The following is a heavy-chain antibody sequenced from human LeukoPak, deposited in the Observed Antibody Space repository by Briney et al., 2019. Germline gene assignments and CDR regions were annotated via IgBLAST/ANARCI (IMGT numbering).Heavy chain of an antibody. D-gene: IGHD3-10*01. CDR3: ARNYYGSGRFDY. J-gene: IGHJ4*02. V-gene: IGHV3-30*04. CDR2: ISYDGSNK. CDR1: GFTFSSYA. Sequence: PGGSLRLSCAASGFTFSSYAMHWVRQAPGKGLEWVAVISYDGSNKYYADSVKGRFTISRDNSRNTLYLQMNSLRAEDTAVYYCARNYYGSGRFDYWGQGTLVTVSS.